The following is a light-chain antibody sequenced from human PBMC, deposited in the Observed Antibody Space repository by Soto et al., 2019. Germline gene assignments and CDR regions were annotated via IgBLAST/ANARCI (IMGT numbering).Light chain of an antibody. CDR1: QSVSRSN. V-gene: IGKV3-20*01. CDR2: GAS. J-gene: IGKJ1*01. CDR3: QQYSSSPQT. Sequence: EIVLTQSPGTLSLSPGERATLSCRASQSVSRSNLAWYQQKPGQAPRLLIYGASSRATGIPDRFSGSGSGTDFTLTISRLEPEDSAVYYCQQYSSSPQTFGQGTKVEIK.